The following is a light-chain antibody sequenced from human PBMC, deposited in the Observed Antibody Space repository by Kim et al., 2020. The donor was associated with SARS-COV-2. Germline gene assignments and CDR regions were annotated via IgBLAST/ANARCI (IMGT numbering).Light chain of an antibody. CDR3: QQYGNLPT. J-gene: IGKJ4*01. CDR1: QDISNY. Sequence: AATVEDRVTITSQASQDISNYLNWYQQKPGKAPELLIYDASNLETGVPSRFSGSRSGTDFSLTISSLQPEDIATYYCQQYGNLPTFGGGTKVDIK. CDR2: DAS. V-gene: IGKV1-33*01.